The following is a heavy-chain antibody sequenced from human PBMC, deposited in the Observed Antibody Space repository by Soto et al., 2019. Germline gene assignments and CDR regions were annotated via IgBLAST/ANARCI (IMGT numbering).Heavy chain of an antibody. CDR2: IKQDGSEK. CDR1: GFAFSGYW. J-gene: IGHJ2*01. CDR3: ASATSNWGL. Sequence: EVQLVESGGGLVQPGGSLRLSCAASGFAFSGYWMNWVRQAPGKGREWVANIKQDGSEKNYVDSVKGRFTISRENAKNSLCLKMNGLRAEDTAVYYCASATSNWGLWGRGTLVTVSS. D-gene: IGHD7-27*01. V-gene: IGHV3-7*05.